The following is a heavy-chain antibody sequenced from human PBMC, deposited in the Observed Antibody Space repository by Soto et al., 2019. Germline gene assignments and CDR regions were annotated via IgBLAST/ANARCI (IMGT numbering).Heavy chain of an antibody. Sequence: GASVKLSCEASGYTFTSYGISWVRQAPGQGLEWMGIINPSGGSTSYAQKFQGRVTMTRDTSRGTVYMELSSLRSEDTAVYYCSRGGGGRAYHPVYKVWYYDYYYGMDVW. CDR1: GYTFTSYG. CDR3: SRGGGGRAYHPVYKVWYYDYYYGMDV. J-gene: IGHJ6*01. V-gene: IGHV1-46*03. D-gene: IGHD3-16*01. CDR2: INPSGGST.